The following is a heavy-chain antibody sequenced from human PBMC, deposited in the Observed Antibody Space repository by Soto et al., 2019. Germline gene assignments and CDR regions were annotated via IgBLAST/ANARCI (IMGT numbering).Heavy chain of an antibody. CDR3: ARDLWGYCGTDCYPLDV. J-gene: IGHJ6*02. V-gene: IGHV4-30-4*02. CDR1: GGSISSGDYY. D-gene: IGHD2-21*02. CDR2: IYYSGST. Sequence: SETLSLTCTVSGGSISSGDYYWSWIRQPPGKGLEWIGYIYYSGSTYYNPSLKSRVTIPVDTSKNQFSLKLNSVTAADTAVYYCARDLWGYCGTDCYPLDVWGQGTTVTVSS.